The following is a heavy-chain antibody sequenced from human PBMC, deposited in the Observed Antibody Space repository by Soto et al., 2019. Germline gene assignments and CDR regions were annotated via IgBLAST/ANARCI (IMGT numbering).Heavy chain of an antibody. D-gene: IGHD3-3*01. CDR1: GTTFRYYY. Sequence: GGPLRLSCPASGTTFRYYYMSWMRPAPGKGLEWVSYISSSGSTIYYADSVKGRFTISRDNAKNSLYLQMNSLRAEDTAVYYCARIGTLYDFWGPYYYNGMDVWGQGTTVTVSS. V-gene: IGHV3-11*01. CDR3: ARIGTLYDFWGPYYYNGMDV. CDR2: ISSSGSTI. J-gene: IGHJ6*02.